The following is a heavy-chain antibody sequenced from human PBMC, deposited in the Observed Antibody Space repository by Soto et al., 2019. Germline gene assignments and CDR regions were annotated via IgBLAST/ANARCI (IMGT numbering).Heavy chain of an antibody. J-gene: IGHJ4*02. V-gene: IGHV4-30-4*01. Sequence: SSETLSLTCTVSGGSISSGDYYWGWIRQPPGKGLEWIGYIYYNGGTYYNPSLKSRVTISVDTSNNQFSLNLRSVTAADTAVYYCARATWASGSYPFDYWGQGTLVTVSS. CDR2: IYYNGGT. CDR1: GGSISSGDYY. CDR3: ARATWASGSYPFDY. D-gene: IGHD1-26*01.